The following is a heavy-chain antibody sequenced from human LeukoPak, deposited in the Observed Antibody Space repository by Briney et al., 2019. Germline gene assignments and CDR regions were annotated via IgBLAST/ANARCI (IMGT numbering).Heavy chain of an antibody. CDR1: GGTFSSYA. D-gene: IGHD2-2*01. V-gene: IGHV1-69*13. Sequence: ASVKVSCEASGGTFSSYAISWVRQAPGQGLEWMGGIIPIFGTANYAQKFQGRVTITADESTSTAYMELSSLRSEDTAVYYCARDKGCSSTSCLRHFYYYMDVWGKGTTVTVSS. CDR2: IIPIFGTA. CDR3: ARDKGCSSTSCLRHFYYYMDV. J-gene: IGHJ6*03.